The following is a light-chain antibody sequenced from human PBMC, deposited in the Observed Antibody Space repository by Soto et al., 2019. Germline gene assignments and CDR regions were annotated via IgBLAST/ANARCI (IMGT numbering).Light chain of an antibody. V-gene: IGKV2-30*01. CDR3: MQGTRWPPYT. CDR1: QSLAYSDGNTY. CDR2: KVS. J-gene: IGKJ2*01. Sequence: DVVMTQSPLSLPVTLGQPASISCRSSQSLAYSDGNTYLNWFQQRPGQSPRRVIYKVSNRDSGVPDRFTGSGSGTDFTLKISRVEAEDVGVYYCMQGTRWPPYTFGQGNKLEIK.